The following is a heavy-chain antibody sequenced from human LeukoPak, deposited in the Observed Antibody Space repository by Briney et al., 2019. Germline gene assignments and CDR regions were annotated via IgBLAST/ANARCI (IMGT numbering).Heavy chain of an antibody. Sequence: GGSLRLSCAASGFTFSSYEMNWVRQAPGKGLEWVSYITSGSAIYYADSVKGRFTVSRDNAKNSLYLQMNSLRAEDTAVYYCARDRRHRIVGTIRRALDYWGQGTLVTVSS. CDR1: GFTFSSYE. J-gene: IGHJ4*02. D-gene: IGHD1-26*01. CDR3: ARDRRHRIVGTIRRALDY. CDR2: ITSGSAI. V-gene: IGHV3-48*03.